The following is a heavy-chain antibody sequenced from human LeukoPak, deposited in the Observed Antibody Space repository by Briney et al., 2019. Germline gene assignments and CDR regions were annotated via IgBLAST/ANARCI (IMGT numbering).Heavy chain of an antibody. D-gene: IGHD3-22*01. Sequence: ASVKASCKASGGTFSSYTISWVRQAPGQGLEWMGGIIPIFGTANYAQKFQGRVTITADESTSTAYMELSSLRSEDTAVYYCAAGLGFTMIVVADAFDIWGQGTMVTVSS. CDR1: GGTFSSYT. CDR3: AAGLGFTMIVVADAFDI. J-gene: IGHJ3*02. V-gene: IGHV1-69*13. CDR2: IIPIFGTA.